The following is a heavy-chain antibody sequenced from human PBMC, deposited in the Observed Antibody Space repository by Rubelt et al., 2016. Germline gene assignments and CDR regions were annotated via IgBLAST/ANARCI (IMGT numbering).Heavy chain of an antibody. J-gene: IGHJ6*02. Sequence: QVQLVQSGAEVKKPGSSVKVSCKASGGTFSSYAISWVRQAPGQGLEWMGGIIPIFGTANYAQKFQGRVTITADESTSTAEMELSSLGAEDTAVYYCASSLPNLFGIAARDYYYYYGMDVWGQGTTVTVSS. CDR1: GGTFSSYA. V-gene: IGHV1-69*01. D-gene: IGHD6-6*01. CDR3: ASSLPNLFGIAARDYYYYYGMDV. CDR2: IIPIFGTA.